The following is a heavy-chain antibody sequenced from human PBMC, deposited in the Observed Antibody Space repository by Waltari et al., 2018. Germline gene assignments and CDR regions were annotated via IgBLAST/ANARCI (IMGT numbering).Heavy chain of an antibody. CDR3: AKAVEIWFYAFDI. CDR1: GFPFSSYA. J-gene: IGHJ3*02. V-gene: IGHV3-23*01. CDR2: VSGSGTNT. D-gene: IGHD3-10*01. Sequence: EVQVLESGGGLVQPGGSLRLSCAASGFPFSSYAMTWVRQAPGKGRGWVASVSGSGTNTNYADSVKGRFTLSRDNSKNTLHLQMNSLRAEDTAVYYCAKAVEIWFYAFDIWGQGTMVTVSS.